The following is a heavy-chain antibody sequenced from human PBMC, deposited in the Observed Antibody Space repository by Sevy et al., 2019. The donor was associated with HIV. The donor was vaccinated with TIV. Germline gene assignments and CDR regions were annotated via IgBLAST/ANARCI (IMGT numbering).Heavy chain of an antibody. Sequence: SCAASGFTFSSYGMHWVRQAPGKGLEWVAVIWYDGSNKYYADSVKGRFTISRDNSKNTLYLQMNSLRAEDTAVYYCARDPVWFGTTDYYYGMDVWGQGTTVTVSS. CDR1: GFTFSSYG. CDR2: IWYDGSNK. V-gene: IGHV3-33*01. CDR3: ARDPVWFGTTDYYYGMDV. D-gene: IGHD1-1*01. J-gene: IGHJ6*02.